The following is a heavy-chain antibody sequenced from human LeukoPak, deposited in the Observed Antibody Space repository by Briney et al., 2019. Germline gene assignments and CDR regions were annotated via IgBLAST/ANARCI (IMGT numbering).Heavy chain of an antibody. Sequence: GGSLRLSCAASGFSFSNHGMHWVRQAPGKGLEWVAVISYDGSNKYYADSVKGRFTISRDNSKNTLYLQMNSLRAEDTAVYYCAREFGGYYHYYGMDVWGQGTTVTVSS. CDR2: ISYDGSNK. J-gene: IGHJ6*02. V-gene: IGHV3-30*19. CDR3: AREFGGYYHYYGMDV. CDR1: GFSFSNHG. D-gene: IGHD3-10*01.